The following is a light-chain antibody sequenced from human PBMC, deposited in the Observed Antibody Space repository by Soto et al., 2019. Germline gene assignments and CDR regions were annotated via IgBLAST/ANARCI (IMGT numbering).Light chain of an antibody. CDR3: SSYAGSDNYV. Sequence: QSALTQPPSASGSPGPSVTISCTGTSSDVGGYNSVSWYQHLPGKAPKLMIYEVSKRPSGVPDRFSSSKSANTASLTVSRLQAEDEADYYCSSYAGSDNYVFGTGTKLTVL. V-gene: IGLV2-8*01. J-gene: IGLJ1*01. CDR1: SSDVGGYNS. CDR2: EVS.